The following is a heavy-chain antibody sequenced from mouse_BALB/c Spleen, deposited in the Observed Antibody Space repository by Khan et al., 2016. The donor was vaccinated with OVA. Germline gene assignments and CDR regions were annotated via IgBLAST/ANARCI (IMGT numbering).Heavy chain of an antibody. V-gene: IGHV1-52*01. Sequence: QVQLQQPGAELVRPGASVKLSCKASCYTFTSYWMNWVRQRPRQGLEWIGKINPSDSESHYNQMFKDKATLTVDKSSGTAYMQRSSLTSEDSAVYYCARREKYGYDPSWFAYWGQGTLVTVSA. J-gene: IGHJ3*01. D-gene: IGHD2-2*01. CDR1: CYTFTSYW. CDR2: INPSDSES. CDR3: ARREKYGYDPSWFAY.